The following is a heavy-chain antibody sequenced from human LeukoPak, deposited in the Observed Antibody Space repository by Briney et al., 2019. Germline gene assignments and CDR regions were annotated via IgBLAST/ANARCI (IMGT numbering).Heavy chain of an antibody. CDR1: GGSISSYY. V-gene: IGHV4-59*01. Sequence: SETLSLTCTVSGGSISSYYWSWIRQPPGKGLEWIGYIYYSGSTNYNPSLKSRVTISVDTSKNQFSLKLSSVTAADTAVYYCARSGYDSTYYYYMDVWGKGTAVTISS. CDR3: ARSGYDSTYYYYMDV. D-gene: IGHD5-12*01. CDR2: IYYSGST. J-gene: IGHJ6*03.